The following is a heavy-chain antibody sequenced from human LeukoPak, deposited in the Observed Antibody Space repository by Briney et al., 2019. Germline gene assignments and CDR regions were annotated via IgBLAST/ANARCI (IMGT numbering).Heavy chain of an antibody. J-gene: IGHJ6*03. CDR2: ISNSGSTK. D-gene: IGHD1/OR15-1a*01. CDR1: GFTFSSYE. Sequence: GGSLRLSCAASGFTFSSYEMKWVRQAPGKGLEWVSHISNSGSTKHYADSVKGRFTISRDNAKNSLYLQMNSLRAEDTAVYYCARIGNNYYYYYMDVWGKGTTFTFSS. CDR3: ARIGNNYYYYYMDV. V-gene: IGHV3-48*03.